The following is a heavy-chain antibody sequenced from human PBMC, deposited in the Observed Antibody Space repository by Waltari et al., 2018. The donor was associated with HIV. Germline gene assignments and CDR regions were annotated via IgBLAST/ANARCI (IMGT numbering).Heavy chain of an antibody. CDR3: VREVVVAATWWFDP. CDR1: GFTFLNYW. V-gene: IGHV3-74*01. Sequence: EVQLVESGGGLVQPGGSLRLSCAASGFTFLNYWMHWVRQAPGKGRVWVSRISGDGSSTTYADSVKGRFTISRDNPKNTLYLQMNSLRVEDTAVYYCVREVVVAATWWFDPWGQGTLVTVSS. J-gene: IGHJ5*02. D-gene: IGHD2-15*01. CDR2: ISGDGSST.